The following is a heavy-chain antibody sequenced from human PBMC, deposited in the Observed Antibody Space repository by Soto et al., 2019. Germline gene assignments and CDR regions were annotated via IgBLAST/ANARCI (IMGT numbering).Heavy chain of an antibody. CDR3: ARRSGYCSGGSCAFRYYYYYYMDV. CDR2: IYHSGST. J-gene: IGHJ6*03. D-gene: IGHD2-15*01. CDR1: GGSISNHY. V-gene: IGHV4-59*11. Sequence: SETLSITCTVSGGSISNHYSTWIRQPPGKGLEWIGYIYHSGSTNYNPSLKSRVTISVDTSKNQFSLKLSSVTAADTAVYYCARRSGYCSGGSCAFRYYYYYYMDVWGKGTTVTVSS.